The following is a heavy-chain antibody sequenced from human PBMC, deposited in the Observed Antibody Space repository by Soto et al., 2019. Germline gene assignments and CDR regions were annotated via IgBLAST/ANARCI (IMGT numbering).Heavy chain of an antibody. CDR1: GYSFSNSW. CDR2: IYPADSDA. Sequence: EVQLVQSGAEVKEPGESLQISCRGSGYSFSNSWITWVRQMPGKGLEWMGIIYPADSDARYSPSFQGQVTFSVDTSTNTAYLQWSSPQASDTAMYFCARQHASVLDYWGQGTLVSVS. V-gene: IGHV5-51*01. J-gene: IGHJ4*02. CDR3: ARQHASVLDY.